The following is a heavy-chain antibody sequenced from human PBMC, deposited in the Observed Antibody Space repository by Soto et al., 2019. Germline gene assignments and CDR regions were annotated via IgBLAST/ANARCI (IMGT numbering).Heavy chain of an antibody. CDR1: GGSFSGYY. J-gene: IGHJ6*02. D-gene: IGHD6-6*01. V-gene: IGHV4-34*01. CDR2: INHSGST. Sequence: SETLSLTCAVYGGSFSGYYWSWIRQPPGKGLEWIGEINHSGSTNYNPSLKSRVTISLDTSKNQFSLKLGSVTAADTAVYYCARAYSSSPGWFYYYYGMDVWGQGTTVTVSS. CDR3: ARAYSSSPGWFYYYYGMDV.